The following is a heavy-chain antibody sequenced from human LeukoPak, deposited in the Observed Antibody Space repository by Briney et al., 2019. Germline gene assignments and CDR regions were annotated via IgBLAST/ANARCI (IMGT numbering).Heavy chain of an antibody. CDR2: IYYSGST. CDR1: GGSISSYY. V-gene: IGHV4-59*12. CDR3: ARETIFGVIMGRYFDY. D-gene: IGHD3-3*01. Sequence: SETLSLTCTVSGGSISSYYWSWIRQPPGKGLERIGSIYYSGSTYYNPSLESRVTISLDTSKNQFSLKLSSVTAADTAVYYCARETIFGVIMGRYFDYWGQGTLVTVSS. J-gene: IGHJ4*02.